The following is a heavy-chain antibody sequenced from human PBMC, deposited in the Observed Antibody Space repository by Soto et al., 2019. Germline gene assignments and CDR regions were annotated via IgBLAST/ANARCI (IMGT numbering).Heavy chain of an antibody. V-gene: IGHV1-69*13. Sequence: SVKVSCKACGGTFSSYAISWVRQAPGQGLEWMGGIIPIFGTANYAQKFQGRVTITADESTSTAYMELSSLRSEDTAVYYCARGLAYCGGDCYSNIWGQGTMVTVSS. CDR2: IIPIFGTA. D-gene: IGHD2-21*02. CDR1: GGTFSSYA. CDR3: ARGLAYCGGDCYSNI. J-gene: IGHJ3*02.